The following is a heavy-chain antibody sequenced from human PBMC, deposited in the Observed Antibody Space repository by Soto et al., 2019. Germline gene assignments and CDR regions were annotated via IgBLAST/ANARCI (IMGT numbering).Heavy chain of an antibody. CDR3: ARDGRGHYSMDV. Sequence: VQLVESGGGVVQPGRSLRLSCAASGFTFSSYSMNWVRQAPGKGLEWVSSISSSSSYIYYADSVKGRFTISRDNAKNSVYLQMNSLRAEDTAVYYCARDGRGHYSMDVWGQGTTVTVSS. CDR2: ISSSSSYI. V-gene: IGHV3-21*01. D-gene: IGHD1-26*01. CDR1: GFTFSSYS. J-gene: IGHJ6*02.